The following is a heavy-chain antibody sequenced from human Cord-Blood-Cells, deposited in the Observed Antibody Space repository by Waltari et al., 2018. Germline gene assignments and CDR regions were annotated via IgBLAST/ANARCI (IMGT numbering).Heavy chain of an antibody. CDR3: ARFRRQQLYFDY. CDR2: IYPGDSDT. J-gene: IGHJ4*02. CDR1: GNSFTSYW. Sequence: EVQLVQSVAEVKTPGESLTFSCQGSGNSFTSYWIGRVRQMRGKGLEWLGIIYPGDSDTRYSPSFQGQVTIAADKSISTAYLQWSSLKASDTAMYYCARFRRQQLYFDYWGQGTLVTVSS. V-gene: IGHV5-51*01. D-gene: IGHD6-13*01.